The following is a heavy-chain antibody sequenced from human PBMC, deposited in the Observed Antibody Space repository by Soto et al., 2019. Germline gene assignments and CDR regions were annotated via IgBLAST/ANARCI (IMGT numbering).Heavy chain of an antibody. D-gene: IGHD3-22*01. V-gene: IGHV4-61*01. CDR1: CDSVRSGTYC. CDR2: IDYSGST. J-gene: IGHJ5*02. CDR3: ARVGYHSSDYLSKWFDP. Sequence: SETLSLACTVSCDSVRSGTYCWTLIRQPPGKRLELIGFIDYSGSTNHNPSLKSRVTISIDTSKNQFSLKLKSVTAADTAVYYCARVGYHSSDYLSKWFDPWGQGTLVTSPQ.